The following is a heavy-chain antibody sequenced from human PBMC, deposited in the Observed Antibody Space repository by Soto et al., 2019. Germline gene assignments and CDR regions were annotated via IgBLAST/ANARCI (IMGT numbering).Heavy chain of an antibody. Sequence: QVQLVQSGAEVKKPGASVKISCKASGYTFTSYYTHWVRQAPGQGLEWMGIINPSGGSTNYAQKLHGRVSMTRHTSTTTFYMELNSLRSEDTAVYYCARPPYPGCINAVCYPLDYWGQGTLVTVSS. CDR2: INPSGGST. CDR1: GYTFTSYY. CDR3: ARPPYPGCINAVCYPLDY. D-gene: IGHD2-8*01. V-gene: IGHV1-46*01. J-gene: IGHJ4*02.